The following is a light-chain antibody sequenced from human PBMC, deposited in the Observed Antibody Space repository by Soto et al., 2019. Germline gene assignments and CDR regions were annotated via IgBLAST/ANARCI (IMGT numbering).Light chain of an antibody. V-gene: IGKV3-20*01. CDR1: QSVSSSH. CDR2: GAS. Sequence: EIVLTQSPGTLSLSPGERVTITGRASQSVSSSHLAWYQQTPGQAPRLXIYGASSRATGIPDRVSGSGAGTDFTLTISRLQPEDFEVYYCQQYGSSSLTFGPGTKVDIK. J-gene: IGKJ3*01. CDR3: QQYGSSSLT.